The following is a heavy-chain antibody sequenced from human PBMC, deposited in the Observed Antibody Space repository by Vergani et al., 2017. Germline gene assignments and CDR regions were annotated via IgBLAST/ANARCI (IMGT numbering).Heavy chain of an antibody. J-gene: IGHJ4*02. V-gene: IGHV3-23*01. CDR3: AKGGTITIFGSVDYY. CDR2: IASSGTIT. D-gene: IGHD3-3*01. CDR1: GFRFSNYA. Sequence: DVELLESGGALVQPGGSLRLSCAASGFRFSNYAMSWVRQAPGKGLEWVAAIASSGTITYYSDSVKSRFTVSRDNSQNNLFLQMSSLRAEDTALYYCAKGGTITIFGSVDYYWGQGTLVTDSS.